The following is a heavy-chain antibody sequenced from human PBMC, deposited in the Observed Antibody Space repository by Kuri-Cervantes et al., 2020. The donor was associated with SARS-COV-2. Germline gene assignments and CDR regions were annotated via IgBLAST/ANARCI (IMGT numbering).Heavy chain of an antibody. CDR1: GFTFSNYA. Sequence: GESLKISCAASGFTFSNYAMYWVRQAPGKGLEYVSAISSNGDSAYYADSVKGRFTMSRDNSKNTLYLQMGSLRVEDMAVYYCARVSRSGYLDYWGQGTLVTVSS. CDR3: ARVSRSGYLDY. CDR2: ISSNGDSA. J-gene: IGHJ4*02. V-gene: IGHV3-64*02. D-gene: IGHD3-3*01.